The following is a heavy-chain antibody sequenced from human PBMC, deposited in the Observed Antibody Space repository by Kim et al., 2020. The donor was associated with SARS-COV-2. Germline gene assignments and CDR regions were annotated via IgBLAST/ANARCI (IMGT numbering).Heavy chain of an antibody. Sequence: SGPTLVNPTQTLTLTCTFSGFSLSTSGVGVGWIRKPPGKALEWLALIYWDDDKRYSPSLKSRLTITKDTSKNQVVLTMTNMDPVDTATYYCAHSPPYSSSWYPLSARITLFDYWGQGTLVTVSS. CDR1: GFSLSTSGVG. CDR3: AHSPPYSSSWYPLSARITLFDY. D-gene: IGHD6-13*01. J-gene: IGHJ4*02. V-gene: IGHV2-5*02. CDR2: IYWDDDK.